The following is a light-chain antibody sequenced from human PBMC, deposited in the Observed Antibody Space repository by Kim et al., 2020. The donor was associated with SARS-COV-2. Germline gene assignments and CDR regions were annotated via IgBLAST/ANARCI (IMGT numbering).Light chain of an antibody. V-gene: IGKV3-15*01. Sequence: EIVMTQSPVTLSVSPGERATLSCRASQSVSTNLAWYQQKPGQAPRLVIYGASTRATGIPAGFGGSGSGTEFTLTISSLQSEDFAVYYCQKYNNWPYTLGQGTKLE. CDR1: QSVSTN. J-gene: IGKJ2*01. CDR2: GAS. CDR3: QKYNNWPYT.